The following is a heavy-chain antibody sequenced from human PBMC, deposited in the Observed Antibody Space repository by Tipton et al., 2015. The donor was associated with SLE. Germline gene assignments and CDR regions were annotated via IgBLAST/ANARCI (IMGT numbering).Heavy chain of an antibody. Sequence: TLSLTCAVYGGSFSGHYWSWIRQPPGKGLVWIGEINQSGSTNYNPSLKSRLIMSVDASKNQFSLKLSSVTAADAAIYYCAGAVGTVAGLRDYWGQGTLVTVSS. CDR2: INQSGST. J-gene: IGHJ4*02. V-gene: IGHV4-34*01. CDR1: GGSFSGHY. CDR3: AGAVGTVAGLRDY. D-gene: IGHD6-13*01.